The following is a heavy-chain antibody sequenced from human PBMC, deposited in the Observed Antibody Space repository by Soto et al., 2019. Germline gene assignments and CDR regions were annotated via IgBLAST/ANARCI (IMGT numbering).Heavy chain of an antibody. CDR3: ARELQGLYYFDY. CDR2: INAGNGNT. V-gene: IGHV1-3*01. Sequence: GASVKVSCKASGYTFISYAIHWVRQAPGQRLEWMGWINAGNGNTKYSQKFQGRVTITRDTSASTAYMELTSLRSEDTAVYYCARELQGLYYFDYCGQRPLVTVSS. J-gene: IGHJ4*02. CDR1: GYTFISYA. D-gene: IGHD2-15*01.